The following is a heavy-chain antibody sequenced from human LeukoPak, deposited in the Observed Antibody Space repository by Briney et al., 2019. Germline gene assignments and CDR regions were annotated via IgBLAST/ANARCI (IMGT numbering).Heavy chain of an antibody. V-gene: IGHV5-51*01. CDR2: IYPGDSDT. J-gene: IGHJ3*02. CDR3: ARGHDYGDKGDAFDI. Sequence: GESLKISCKGSGYSFTSYWIGWVRQMPGKGLEWMGFIYPGDSDTRYSPSFQGQVTISADKSISTAYLQWSSLKASDTAMYYCARGHDYGDKGDAFDIWGQGTMVTVSS. D-gene: IGHD4-17*01. CDR1: GYSFTSYW.